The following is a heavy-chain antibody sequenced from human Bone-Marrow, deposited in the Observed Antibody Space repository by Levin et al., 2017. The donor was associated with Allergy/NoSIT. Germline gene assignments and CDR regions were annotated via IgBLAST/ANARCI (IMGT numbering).Heavy chain of an antibody. CDR1: GGSISTYY. CDR2: IYYSGST. Sequence: PSETLSLTCTVSGGSISTYYWSWIRQPPGKGVQWIGFIYYSGSTKYNPSLKSRITISVDTSKNQFSLKLTSVTAADTAVYYCARTSKSEIYFDYWGLGTLVTVSS. J-gene: IGHJ4*02. D-gene: IGHD2-2*01. CDR3: ARTSKSEIYFDY. V-gene: IGHV4-59*01.